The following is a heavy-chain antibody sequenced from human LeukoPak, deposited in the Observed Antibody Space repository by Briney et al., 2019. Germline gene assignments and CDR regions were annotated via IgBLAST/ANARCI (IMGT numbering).Heavy chain of an antibody. D-gene: IGHD3-22*01. CDR2: IKSKTDGGTT. CDR1: GFTFSNAW. Sequence: GGSLRLSCAASGFTFSNAWMSWVRQAPGKGLEWVGRIKSKTDGGTTDYAAPVKGRFTISRDDSKNTLYLQMNSLKTEDTAVYYCTTPNYYGSSGYLDYWGQGTLVTVSS. V-gene: IGHV3-15*01. CDR3: TTPNYYGSSGYLDY. J-gene: IGHJ4*02.